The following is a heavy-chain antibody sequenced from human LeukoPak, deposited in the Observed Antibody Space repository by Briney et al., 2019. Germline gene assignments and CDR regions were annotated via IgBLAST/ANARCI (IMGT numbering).Heavy chain of an antibody. CDR3: ARGYYYDSSGYPRFDP. CDR1: RYTFTGYY. D-gene: IGHD3-22*01. CDR2: INPNSGGT. J-gene: IGHJ5*02. Sequence: ASVKVSYKASRYTFTGYYIHWVRQAPGQGLEWMGWINPNSGGTNYAQKFQGRVTITRDTSISTAYMELSGLRSDGTAVYYCARGYYYDSSGYPRFDPWGQGTLVTVSS. V-gene: IGHV1-2*02.